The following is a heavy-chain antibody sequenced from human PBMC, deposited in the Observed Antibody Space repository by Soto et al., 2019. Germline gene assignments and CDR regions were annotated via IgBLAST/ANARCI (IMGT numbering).Heavy chain of an antibody. J-gene: IGHJ6*03. V-gene: IGHV4-39*01. Sequence: SETLSLTCTVSGGSISSSSYYWGWIRQPPGKGLEWIGSIYYSGSTYYNPSLKSRVTISVDTSKNQFSLKLSSVTAADTAVYYCASKRAAAGTPVRHYYYYYMDVWGKGTTVTVSS. CDR2: IYYSGST. D-gene: IGHD6-13*01. CDR3: ASKRAAAGTPVRHYYYYYMDV. CDR1: GGSISSSSYY.